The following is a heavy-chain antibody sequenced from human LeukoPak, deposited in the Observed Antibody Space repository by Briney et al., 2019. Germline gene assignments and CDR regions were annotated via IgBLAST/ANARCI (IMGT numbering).Heavy chain of an antibody. V-gene: IGHV1-2*02. D-gene: IGHD3-10*01. Sequence: ASVKVSCKASGYTFTGYYMHWVRQAPGQGLEWMGWINPNSGGTNYAQKFQGRVTMTGDTSISTAYMELSRLRSDDTAVYYCARVSGYYGSGVESSWKELDYWGQGTLVTVSS. CDR3: ARVSGYYGSGVESSWKELDY. CDR1: GYTFTGYY. CDR2: INPNSGGT. J-gene: IGHJ4*02.